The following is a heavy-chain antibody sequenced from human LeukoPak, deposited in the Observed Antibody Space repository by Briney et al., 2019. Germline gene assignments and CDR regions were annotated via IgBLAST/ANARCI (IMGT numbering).Heavy chain of an antibody. CDR2: IKEDGSEK. CDR3: ARDCSSTSCYVDVDY. J-gene: IGHJ4*02. V-gene: IGHV3-7*01. CDR1: GFTFNGYN. D-gene: IGHD2-2*01. Sequence: PGGSLRLSCAASGFTFNGYNMNWVRQAPGKGLEWVANIKEDGSEKYYVDSVKGRFTISRDNAKNSLYLQMNSLRAEDTAVYYCARDCSSTSCYVDVDYWGQGTLVTVSS.